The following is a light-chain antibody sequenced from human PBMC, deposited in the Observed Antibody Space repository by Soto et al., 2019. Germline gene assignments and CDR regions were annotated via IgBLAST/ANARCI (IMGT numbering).Light chain of an antibody. V-gene: IGLV2-23*02. CDR1: SSDVGSYNL. CDR3: CSYAGSSTFVV. CDR2: EVS. Sequence: QSVLAQPASVSGSPGQSITISCTGTSSDVGSYNLVSWYQQHPGKAPKLMIYEVSKRPSGVSNRFSGSKSGNTASLTISGLQAEDEADYYCCSYAGSSTFVVFGTGTKVT. J-gene: IGLJ1*01.